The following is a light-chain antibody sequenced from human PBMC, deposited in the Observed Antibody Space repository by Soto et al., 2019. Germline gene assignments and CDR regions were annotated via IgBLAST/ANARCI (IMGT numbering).Light chain of an antibody. CDR1: QGISRY. J-gene: IGKJ4*01. CDR3: QQINTYPVT. V-gene: IGKV1-9*01. CDR2: AAS. Sequence: IQLTQSPSSLSASVGDSVTITCRASQGISRYLAWYQQKPGRAPQLLISAASTLQSGVPSRFSGSGSGTHFTLVISSLQPEDFATYYCQQINTYPVTFGGGTKVDIK.